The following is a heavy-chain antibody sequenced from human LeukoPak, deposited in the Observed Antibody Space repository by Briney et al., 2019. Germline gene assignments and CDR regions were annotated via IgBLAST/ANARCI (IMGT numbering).Heavy chain of an antibody. Sequence: GGSPRLSCTASGFTFGDYAMSWVRQAPGKGLEWVGFIRSKAYGGTTEYAASVKGRFTISRDDSKSIAYLQMNSLKTEDTAVYYCTRFTIFGVVNPRDYYYYYYMDVWGKGTTVTVSS. V-gene: IGHV3-49*04. J-gene: IGHJ6*03. CDR3: TRFTIFGVVNPRDYYYYYYMDV. D-gene: IGHD3-3*01. CDR1: GFTFGDYA. CDR2: IRSKAYGGTT.